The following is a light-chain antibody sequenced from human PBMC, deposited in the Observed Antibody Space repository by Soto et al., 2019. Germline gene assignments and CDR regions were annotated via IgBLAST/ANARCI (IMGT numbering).Light chain of an antibody. J-gene: IGKJ5*01. CDR3: QQYRSSPIT. Sequence: IVFTQLPVSLSLSPGERATLPCQASRSVSSSYLACYQHEPGQAPRLLIYGASSRATGIPDRFSGSGSGTDFTLTISRLEPEDFAVYYCQQYRSSPITFGQGTRLEIK. CDR2: GAS. V-gene: IGKV3-20*01. CDR1: RSVSSSY.